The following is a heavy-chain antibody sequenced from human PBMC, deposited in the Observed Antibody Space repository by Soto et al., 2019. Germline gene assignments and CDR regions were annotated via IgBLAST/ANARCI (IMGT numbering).Heavy chain of an antibody. J-gene: IGHJ4*02. CDR2: ISGSGGST. CDR3: AKKNGYNYGYVDY. Sequence: GGSLRLSCAASGFTFSVYVMSWFRQAPGKGLEWVSGISGSGGSTYYADSVKGRFTISRDNSKDTLYLQMDSLRAEDTAVYYCAKKNGYNYGYVDYWGQGTLVTVSS. D-gene: IGHD5-18*01. V-gene: IGHV3-23*01. CDR1: GFTFSVYV.